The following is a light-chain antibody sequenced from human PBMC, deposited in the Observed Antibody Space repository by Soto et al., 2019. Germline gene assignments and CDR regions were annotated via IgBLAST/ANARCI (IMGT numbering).Light chain of an antibody. Sequence: EIVLTQSPATLSLSPGARATLSCRASQSVSSYLAWYQQKPGQAPRRLIYDASARATGIPGRFSGSGSGTDFTLTIHSLEPEDFAVYYCQQHSNWPPITFGQGTRLESK. CDR2: DAS. V-gene: IGKV3-11*01. CDR3: QQHSNWPPIT. CDR1: QSVSSY. J-gene: IGKJ5*01.